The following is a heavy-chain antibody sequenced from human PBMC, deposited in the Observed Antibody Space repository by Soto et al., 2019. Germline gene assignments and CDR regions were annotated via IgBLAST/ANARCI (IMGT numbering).Heavy chain of an antibody. Sequence: EVQLVESGGGLVQPRRSLRLSCTASGFTFGDYAMNWFRQAPGKGLEWVGFIRSKAYGGTTENAASVKGRFTISRDDSKSIAYLQMNSLKTEDTAVYYCTRDHRHLDYWGQGTLVTVSS. CDR2: IRSKAYGGTT. J-gene: IGHJ4*02. V-gene: IGHV3-49*03. CDR3: TRDHRHLDY. CDR1: GFTFGDYA.